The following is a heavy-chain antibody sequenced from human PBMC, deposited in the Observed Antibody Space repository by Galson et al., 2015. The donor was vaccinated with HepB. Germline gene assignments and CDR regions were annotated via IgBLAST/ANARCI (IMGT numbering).Heavy chain of an antibody. Sequence: SLRLSCAASGFTFSSYAMSWVRQAPGKGLEWVSAISGSGGSTYYADSVKGRFTISRDNSKNTLYLQMNSLRAEDTAVYYCAKARVPAAIGRGSYYYYMDVWGRGTTVTVS. D-gene: IGHD2-2*02. CDR1: GFTFSSYA. CDR3: AKARVPAAIGRGSYYYYMDV. CDR2: ISGSGGST. J-gene: IGHJ6*03. V-gene: IGHV3-23*01.